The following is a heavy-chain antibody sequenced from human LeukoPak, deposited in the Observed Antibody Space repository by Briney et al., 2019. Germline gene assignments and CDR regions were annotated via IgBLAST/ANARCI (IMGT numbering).Heavy chain of an antibody. CDR2: ISSSGSTI. Sequence: PGGSLRLSCAASGFTFSTYTMNWVRQAPGKGLEWVSYISSSGSTIYYADSVKGRFTISRDNAKNSLYLQMNSLRAEDTAVYYCARDTVVVVAATAAKNYYYYMDVWGKRTTVTVS. CDR3: ARDTVVVVAATAAKNYYYYMDV. CDR1: GFTFSTYT. J-gene: IGHJ6*03. D-gene: IGHD2-15*01. V-gene: IGHV3-48*01.